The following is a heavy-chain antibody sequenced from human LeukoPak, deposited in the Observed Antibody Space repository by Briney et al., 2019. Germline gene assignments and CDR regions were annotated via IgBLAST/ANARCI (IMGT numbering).Heavy chain of an antibody. J-gene: IGHJ4*02. CDR3: ALVYYYDSSGYTPLDY. V-gene: IGHV1-69*06. Sequence: SVKVSCKASGGTFSSYAISWVRQAPGQGLEWMGGIIPIFGTANYAQKFQGRVTITADKSTSTAYMELSSLRSEDTAVYYCALVYYYDSSGYTPLDYWGQGTLVIVSS. CDR1: GGTFSSYA. CDR2: IIPIFGTA. D-gene: IGHD3-22*01.